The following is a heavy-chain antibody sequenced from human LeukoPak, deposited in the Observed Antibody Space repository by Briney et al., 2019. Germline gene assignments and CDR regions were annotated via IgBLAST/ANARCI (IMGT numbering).Heavy chain of an antibody. CDR3: ARIYCSGGSCYKLGDY. Sequence: ASVKVSCKASGYTFTSYGISWVRQAPGQGLEWMGWISAYNGNTNYAQKLQGRVTMTTDTSTSTAYMELRSLRSDDTAVYYCARIYCSGGSCYKLGDYWGQGTLVTVSS. CDR2: ISAYNGNT. CDR1: GYTFTSYG. J-gene: IGHJ4*02. D-gene: IGHD2-15*01. V-gene: IGHV1-18*01.